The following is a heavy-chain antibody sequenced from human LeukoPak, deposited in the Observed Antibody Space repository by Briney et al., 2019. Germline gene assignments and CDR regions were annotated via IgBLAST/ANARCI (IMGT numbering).Heavy chain of an antibody. CDR1: GFTGSSNY. Sequence: GSLRLSCAGSGFTGSSNYMGWVRPAPGEGLGGGSVIYSGGSTYYADSVKGRFTISRDNSKNTLYLQMNSLRAEDTAVYYCTRDSGGYSSSWFDYWGQGTLVTVSS. V-gene: IGHV3-66*01. CDR3: TRDSGGYSSSWFDY. J-gene: IGHJ4*02. CDR2: IYSGGST. D-gene: IGHD6-13*01.